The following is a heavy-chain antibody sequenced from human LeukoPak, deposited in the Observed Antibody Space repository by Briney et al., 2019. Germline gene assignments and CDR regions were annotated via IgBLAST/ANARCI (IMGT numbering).Heavy chain of an antibody. J-gene: IGHJ4*02. D-gene: IGHD4-17*01. CDR3: ARAYTNGDYLDY. Sequence: GGSLRLSCAASGFTFSRYSVNWVRQAPGKGLEWVSCISDSSRHIYYADSVKGRFTISRDNAKSSASLQMNSLRVDDTAVYYCARAYTNGDYLDYWGQGTLVAVSS. CDR2: ISDSSRHI. CDR1: GFTFSRYS. V-gene: IGHV3-21*01.